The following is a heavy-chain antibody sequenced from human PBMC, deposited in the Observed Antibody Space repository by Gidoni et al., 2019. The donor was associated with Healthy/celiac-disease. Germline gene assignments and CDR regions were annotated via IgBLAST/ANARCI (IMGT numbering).Heavy chain of an antibody. V-gene: IGHV4-39*01. CDR3: ARQDGFYYYYYGMDV. CDR1: GGSISSSSYY. CDR2: IYYSGST. Sequence: QLQLQESGPGLVKPSETLSLTCPVSGGSISSSSYYWGWIRQPPGKGLEWIGSIYYSGSTYYNPSFKSRVTISVDTSKNQFSLKLSSVTAADTAVYYCARQDGFYYYYYGMDVWGQGTTVTVSS. J-gene: IGHJ6*02.